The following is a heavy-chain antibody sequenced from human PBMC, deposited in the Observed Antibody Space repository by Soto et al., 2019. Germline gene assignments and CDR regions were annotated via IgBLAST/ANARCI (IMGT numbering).Heavy chain of an antibody. CDR2: INMDGSST. Sequence: GSLRLSCAASGFTFSGDWMHWVRQGAGKGLVWVSRINMDGSSTNYADSVKGRFTISRDNAKNTLYLQMNSLRAEDTAVYYCARQAFYDFWSLGNWFDPWGQGTLVTVSS. D-gene: IGHD3-3*01. V-gene: IGHV3-74*01. CDR3: ARQAFYDFWSLGNWFDP. CDR1: GFTFSGDW. J-gene: IGHJ5*02.